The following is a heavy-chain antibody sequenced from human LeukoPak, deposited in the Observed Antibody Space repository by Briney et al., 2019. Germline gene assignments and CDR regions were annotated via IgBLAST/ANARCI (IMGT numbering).Heavy chain of an antibody. CDR3: ATNTDCYGSGSYRLDY. CDR1: GFTFSSYS. J-gene: IGHJ4*02. Sequence: PGGSLRLSCAASGFTFSSYSMNWVRQAPGKGLEWVSYISSSSSTIYYADSVKGRFTFSRDNAKNSLYLQMNSLRAEDTAVYYCATNTDCYGSGSYRLDYWGQGTLVTVSS. CDR2: ISSSSSTI. V-gene: IGHV3-48*01. D-gene: IGHD3-10*01.